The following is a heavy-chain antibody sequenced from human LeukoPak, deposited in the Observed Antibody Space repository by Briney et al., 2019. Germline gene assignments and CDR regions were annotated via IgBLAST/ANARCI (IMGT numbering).Heavy chain of an antibody. CDR3: AKGRSSWTLDY. Sequence: GGSLRLACAASGFTFSNFWMHWVRLAPGKGLERVANIQKDGSEKYYVDSVKGRFTISRDNAKNSLYLQMNSLRAEDTAVYYCAKGRSSWTLDYWGQGTLVTVSS. CDR1: GFTFSNFW. D-gene: IGHD6-13*01. J-gene: IGHJ4*02. V-gene: IGHV3-7*01. CDR2: IQKDGSEK.